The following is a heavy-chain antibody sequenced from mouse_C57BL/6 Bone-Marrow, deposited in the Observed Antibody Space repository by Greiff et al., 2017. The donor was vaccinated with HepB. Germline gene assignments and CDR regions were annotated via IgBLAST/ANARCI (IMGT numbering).Heavy chain of an antibody. V-gene: IGHV14-4*01. CDR2: IDPENGDT. Sequence: VQLQQSGAELVRPGASVKLSCTASGFNIKDDYMHWVKQRPDQGLEWIGWIDPENGDTEYASKFQGKATITADTSSNTAYLQLSSLTSEDTAVYYCTTWGQLRLRFADWGQGTLVTVSA. D-gene: IGHD3-2*02. CDR1: GFNIKDDY. CDR3: TTWGQLRLRFAD. J-gene: IGHJ3*01.